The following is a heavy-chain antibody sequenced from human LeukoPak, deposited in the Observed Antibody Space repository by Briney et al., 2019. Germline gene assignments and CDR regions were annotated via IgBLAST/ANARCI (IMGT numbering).Heavy chain of an antibody. D-gene: IGHD6-13*01. V-gene: IGHV4-39*01. Sequence: SDTLSLTCIISDDSISSSTYYWGWIRQPPGKGLEWIGSIYYSGSTYYNPSLKSRVTISVDTSKNQFSLKLSSVTAADTAVCYCARQSSSSWLYYYYYMDVWGKGTTVTISS. CDR1: DDSISSSTYY. CDR2: IYYSGST. CDR3: ARQSSSSWLYYYYYMDV. J-gene: IGHJ6*03.